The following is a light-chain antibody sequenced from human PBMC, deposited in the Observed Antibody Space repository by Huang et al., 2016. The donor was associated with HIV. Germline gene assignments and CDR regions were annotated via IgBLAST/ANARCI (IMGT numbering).Light chain of an antibody. Sequence: EIVLTQSPATLSLSPGERAPLSCRASHIVSSYLAWYQKKPGQAPRLLIDDASKRATGIPARFSGSGSGTDFTLTISSLEPEDFAVYYCQQRSNWPPRITFGGGTKVEIK. V-gene: IGKV3-11*01. CDR1: HIVSSY. J-gene: IGKJ4*01. CDR2: DAS. CDR3: QQRSNWPPRIT.